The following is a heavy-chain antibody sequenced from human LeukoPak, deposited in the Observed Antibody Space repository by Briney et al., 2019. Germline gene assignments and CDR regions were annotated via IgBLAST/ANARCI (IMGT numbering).Heavy chain of an antibody. CDR2: IYHSGST. J-gene: IGHJ5*02. V-gene: IGHV4-30-2*06. Sequence: TLSLTCTVSGDSISSGGYYWSWIRQSPGKGLEWIGYIYHSGSTYYNPSLKSRVTMSVDTSKNQFSLKLSSVTAADTAVYYCARDHTPPYYDFWSGYYSWFDPWGQGTLVTVSS. CDR1: GDSISSGGYY. CDR3: ARDHTPPYYDFWSGYYSWFDP. D-gene: IGHD3-3*01.